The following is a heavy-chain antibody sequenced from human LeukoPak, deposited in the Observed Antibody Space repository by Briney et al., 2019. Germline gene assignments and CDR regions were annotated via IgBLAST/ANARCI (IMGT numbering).Heavy chain of an antibody. CDR3: ARATAENAH. Sequence: ASVTVSCKASGYTFTGYYMHWVRQAPGQGLEWMGWINPKTGGTSYAQKFQGRVTMTRDTSISTVNMELSRLTSDDTAVYYCARATAENAHRGQGTQVTASS. D-gene: IGHD1-14*01. J-gene: IGHJ4*02. CDR1: GYTFTGYY. CDR2: INPKTGGT. V-gene: IGHV1-2*02.